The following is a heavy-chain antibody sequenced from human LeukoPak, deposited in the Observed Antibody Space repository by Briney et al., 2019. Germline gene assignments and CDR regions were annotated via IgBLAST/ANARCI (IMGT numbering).Heavy chain of an antibody. D-gene: IGHD3-10*02. CDR3: AELGITMIGGV. CDR2: INWNGGST. V-gene: IGHV3-20*04. CDR1: GFTFDDYG. Sequence: GGSMRLSCAASGFTFDDYGMSWVRQAPGKGLEWVSGINWNGGSTGYADSVKGRFTISRDTSKNTLSLQMNSLRAEDTAVYYCAELGITMIGGVWGKGTTVTISS. J-gene: IGHJ6*04.